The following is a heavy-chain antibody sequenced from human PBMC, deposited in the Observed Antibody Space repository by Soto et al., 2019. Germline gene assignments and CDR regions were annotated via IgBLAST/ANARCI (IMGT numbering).Heavy chain of an antibody. J-gene: IGHJ4*02. CDR2: ISSSSSSI. CDR1: EFTFKNYG. CDR3: ARGGSDRPGY. Sequence: EVQLVESGGGLVQPGGSLRLSCVAFEFTFKNYGMNWVRQAPGKGLEWVSYISSSSSSIEYADSVKGRFTISRDNAKSALYLQMNRLRDEDTAVYYWARGGSDRPGYGGQGTLVTVSS. D-gene: IGHD6-25*01. V-gene: IGHV3-48*02.